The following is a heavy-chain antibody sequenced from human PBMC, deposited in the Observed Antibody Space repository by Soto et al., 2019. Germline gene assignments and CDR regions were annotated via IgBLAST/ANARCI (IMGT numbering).Heavy chain of an antibody. CDR1: GFTVSSNH. CDR2: IYSGGST. J-gene: IGHJ4*02. V-gene: IGHV3-66*01. Sequence: EVQLVESGGGLVQPGGSLRLSCEASGFTVSSNHMNWVRQGPGKGLEWVSVIYSGGSTYYADAVKGRFTISRDNFKNTLYLQMNSRSAEDTAVYYCAMGTYSSDNCLFDSWGQGALVTVSS. D-gene: IGHD3-22*01. CDR3: AMGTYSSDNCLFDS.